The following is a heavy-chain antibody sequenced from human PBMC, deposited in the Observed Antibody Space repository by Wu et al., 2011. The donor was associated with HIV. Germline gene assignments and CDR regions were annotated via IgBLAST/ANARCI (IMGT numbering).Heavy chain of an antibody. CDR2: IIPLLGTP. CDR3: ARDFGGDGDS. CDR1: GGTFKTYA. V-gene: IGHV1-69*14. Sequence: QVQLVQSGAEVKKPGSSVKVSCQASGGTFKTYAISWVRQAPGQGLEWMGGIIPLLGTPNYAQKFQDRVTITADKSTSTAYMELSSLRSEDTAMYYCARDFGGDGDSWGQGTLVTVSS. J-gene: IGHJ4*02. D-gene: IGHD2-21*01.